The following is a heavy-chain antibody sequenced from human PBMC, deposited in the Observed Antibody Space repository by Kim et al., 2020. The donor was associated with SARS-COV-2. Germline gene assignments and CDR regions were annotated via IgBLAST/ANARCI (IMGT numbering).Heavy chain of an antibody. CDR3: TRSTGFRADA. V-gene: IGHV3-53*01. J-gene: IGHJ5*02. Sequence: GGSLRLSCAVSGFNVSDGNIHWVRQTPGKGLEWVSVIYGANVTYYAETVEGRFTISKDISKNTLYLQMNSLGAEDTALYYCTRSTGFRADAWGQGTLVTVSS. CDR2: IYGANVT. D-gene: IGHD6-25*01. CDR1: GFNVSDGN.